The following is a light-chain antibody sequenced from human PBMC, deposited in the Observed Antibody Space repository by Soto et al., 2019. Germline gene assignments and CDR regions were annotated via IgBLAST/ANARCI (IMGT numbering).Light chain of an antibody. J-gene: IGLJ1*01. CDR1: SSDVSGYNY. CDR3: ASYTSSSTYV. CDR2: DVS. V-gene: IGLV2-14*03. Sequence: QSALTQPASVSGSPGQSITISCTGTSSDVSGYNYVSWYQQHTGKATKLMISDVSNRPSGVSYRFSGSKYGNTASLTISGFQAEDEADYYCASYTSSSTYVCGTGTKVTVL.